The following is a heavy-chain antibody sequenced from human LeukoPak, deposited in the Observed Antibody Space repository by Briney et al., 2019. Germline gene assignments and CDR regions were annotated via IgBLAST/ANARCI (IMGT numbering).Heavy chain of an antibody. CDR2: IYTSGST. J-gene: IGHJ4*02. D-gene: IGHD3-3*01. Sequence: SETLSLTCTVSGGSISSYYWSWIRQPAGKGLGWIGRIYTSGSTNYNPSLKSRVTISVDKSKNQFSLKLSSVTAADTAVYYCAREVGGDLDYWGQGTLVTVSS. CDR1: GGSISSYY. V-gene: IGHV4-4*07. CDR3: AREVGGDLDY.